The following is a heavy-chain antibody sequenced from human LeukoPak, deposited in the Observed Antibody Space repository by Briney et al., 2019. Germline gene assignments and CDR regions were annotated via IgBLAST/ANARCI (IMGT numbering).Heavy chain of an antibody. J-gene: IGHJ3*02. Sequence: PGGSLRLSCAASGFTFSTYSMNWVRQGPGKGLEWVSSIATSSDYIYYAGSLKGRFTISRDNAKNSLYLHMNSLRPDDTAVYYCARGRSITILRGVAISDGFDIWGQGTRVSLS. V-gene: IGHV3-21*06. CDR1: GFTFSTYS. D-gene: IGHD3-10*01. CDR3: ARGRSITILRGVAISDGFDI. CDR2: IATSSDYI.